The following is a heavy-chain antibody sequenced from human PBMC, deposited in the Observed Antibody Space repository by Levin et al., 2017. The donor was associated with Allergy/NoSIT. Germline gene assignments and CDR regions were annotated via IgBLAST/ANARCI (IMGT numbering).Heavy chain of an antibody. V-gene: IGHV3-23*01. Sequence: PSETLSLTCAASGFTFSSYAMSWVRQAPGKGLEWVSAISGSGGSTYYADSVKGRFTISRDNSKNTLYLQMNSLRAEDTAVYYCAKVWEAYCGGDCYSGYNWFDPWGQGTLVTVSS. J-gene: IGHJ5*02. CDR2: ISGSGGST. CDR3: AKVWEAYCGGDCYSGYNWFDP. D-gene: IGHD2-21*02. CDR1: GFTFSSYA.